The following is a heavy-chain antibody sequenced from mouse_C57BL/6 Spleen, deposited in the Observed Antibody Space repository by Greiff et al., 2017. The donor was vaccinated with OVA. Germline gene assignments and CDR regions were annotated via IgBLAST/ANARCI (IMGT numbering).Heavy chain of an antibody. CDR1: GYTFTSYW. CDR3: AKDSSVFGGFAY. Sequence: QVQLQQPGAELVMPGASVKLSCKASGYTFTSYWMHWVKQRPGQGLEWIGEIDPSDSYTNYNQKFKGKSTMTVDKSSSTAYMQLSSLTSEDSAVYYCAKDSSVFGGFAYWGQGTLVTVSA. CDR2: IDPSDSYT. V-gene: IGHV1-69*01. J-gene: IGHJ3*01. D-gene: IGHD3-2*02.